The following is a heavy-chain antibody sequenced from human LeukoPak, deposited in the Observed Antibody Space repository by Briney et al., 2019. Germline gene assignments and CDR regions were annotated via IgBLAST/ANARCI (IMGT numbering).Heavy chain of an antibody. CDR3: ARDPSIAAAGYFDY. CDR1: GFTFSSYA. Sequence: GGSLRLSCAASGFTFSSYAMHWVRQAPGKGLEWVAVISYDGSNKYYADSVKGRFTISRDNSKNTLYLQMNSLRAKDTAVYCCARDPSIAAAGYFDYWGQGTLVTVSS. J-gene: IGHJ4*02. D-gene: IGHD6-13*01. V-gene: IGHV3-30*04. CDR2: ISYDGSNK.